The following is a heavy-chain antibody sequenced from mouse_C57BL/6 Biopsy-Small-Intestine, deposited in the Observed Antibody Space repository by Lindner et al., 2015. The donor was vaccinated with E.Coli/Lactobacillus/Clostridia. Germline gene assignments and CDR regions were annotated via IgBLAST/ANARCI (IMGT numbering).Heavy chain of an antibody. V-gene: IGHV1-66*01. D-gene: IGHD1-1*01. J-gene: IGHJ4*01. CDR3: ARAPYDHPGPYYYDSSAYWDR. CDR2: INVGTGNT. Sequence: KVLLQGFLDTASLRMVMLCIGCARLPDKDFEWMGWINVGTGNTKYSQKFQGRVTITRDTSATTVYMDLSRLKSEDTAVYYCARAPYDHPGPYYYDSSAYWDRWGQGTLVTVSS. CDR1: DTASLRMVML.